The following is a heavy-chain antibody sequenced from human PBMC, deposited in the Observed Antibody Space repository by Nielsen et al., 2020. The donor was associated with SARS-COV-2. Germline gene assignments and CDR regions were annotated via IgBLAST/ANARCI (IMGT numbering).Heavy chain of an antibody. Sequence: GESLKISCVASGFTFSDYGMHWVRQAPGKGLEWVAVIWFDGSNKYYTDSVKGRFTISRDNSRNTLFLQMNSLRAEDTAVYYCARANFGHPIYNNYYMDVWGKGTTVTVSS. CDR3: ARANFGHPIYNNYYMDV. CDR1: GFTFSDYG. J-gene: IGHJ6*03. D-gene: IGHD3/OR15-3a*01. CDR2: IWFDGSNK. V-gene: IGHV3-33*01.